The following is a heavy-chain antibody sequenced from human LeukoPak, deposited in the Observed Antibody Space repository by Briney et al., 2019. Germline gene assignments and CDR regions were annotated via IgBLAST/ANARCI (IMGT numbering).Heavy chain of an antibody. V-gene: IGHV3-9*01. J-gene: IGHJ4*02. CDR1: GFTFSSYS. D-gene: IGHD3-10*01. CDR2: ISWNSGSI. CDR3: AKAFSGSYYTVMDY. Sequence: HPGGSLRLSCAASGFTFSSYSMHWVRQAPGKGLEWVSGISWNSGSIGYADSVKGRFTISRDNAKNSLYLQMNSLRAEDTALYYCAKAFSGSYYTVMDYWGQGTLVTISS.